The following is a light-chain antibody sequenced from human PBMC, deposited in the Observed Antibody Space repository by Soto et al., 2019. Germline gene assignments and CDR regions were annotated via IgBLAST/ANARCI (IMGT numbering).Light chain of an antibody. J-gene: IGKJ2*01. CDR1: QEINGW. CDR3: QQAYRFPHT. CDR2: FAS. Sequence: DIQMTQSPSSVSASVGETVTITCRASQEINGWLSWYQQSPGKPPKLLISFASGLHIGVPSRFSGSGAGTEFTLRIASLQPEDFGIYYCQQAYRFPHTFGQGTKLGIK. V-gene: IGKV1-12*01.